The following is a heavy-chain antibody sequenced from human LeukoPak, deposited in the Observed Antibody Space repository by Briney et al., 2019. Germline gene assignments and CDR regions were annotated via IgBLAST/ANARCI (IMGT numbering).Heavy chain of an antibody. Sequence: GSLRLSCAASGFTFSDYYMSWIRQPPGKGLEWIGEIDHSGTTNYSPSLKNRVTISVSMSNNQFSLKLTSVTAADTAVYYCARNRDGYNSFDYWGQGTLVTVSS. CDR2: IDHSGTT. CDR1: GFTFSDYY. J-gene: IGHJ4*02. D-gene: IGHD5-24*01. V-gene: IGHV4-34*01. CDR3: ARNRDGYNSFDY.